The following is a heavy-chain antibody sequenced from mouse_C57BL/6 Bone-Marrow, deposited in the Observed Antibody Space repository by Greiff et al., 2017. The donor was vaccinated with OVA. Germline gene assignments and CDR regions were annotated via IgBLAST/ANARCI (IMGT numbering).Heavy chain of an antibody. CDR3: ARCGYYGRGWYFDV. D-gene: IGHD1-1*01. CDR1: GYTFTDSY. V-gene: IGHV1-75*01. Sequence: VQLQQSGPELVKPGASVKISCKASGYTFTDSYINWVKQRPGQGLEWIGWIFPGSGSTYYNEKFKGKATLTVDKSSSTAYMLLSSLTSEDSAVXFCARCGYYGRGWYFDVWGTGTTVTVSS. J-gene: IGHJ1*03. CDR2: IFPGSGST.